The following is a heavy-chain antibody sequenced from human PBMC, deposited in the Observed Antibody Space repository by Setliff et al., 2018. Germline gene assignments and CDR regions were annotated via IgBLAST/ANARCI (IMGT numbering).Heavy chain of an antibody. J-gene: IGHJ4*02. CDR2: IIHSGST. D-gene: IGHD4-17*01. Sequence: PSETLSLTCAVYGGSFSGYYWSWIRQPPGKRLEWIGEIIHSGSTYYNPSLRSRVTISLDTSKNQFSPKLTSVTAADTAVYYSAGGRRYDYGWDFDYWGQGTLVTVSS. CDR3: AGGRRYDYGWDFDY. V-gene: IGHV4-34*01. CDR1: GGSFSGYY.